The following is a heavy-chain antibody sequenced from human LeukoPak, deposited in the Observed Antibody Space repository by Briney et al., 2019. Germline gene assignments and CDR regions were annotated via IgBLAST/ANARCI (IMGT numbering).Heavy chain of an antibody. CDR1: GYTFTSYG. CDR2: ISAYNGNT. Sequence: ASVKVSCKASGYTFTSYGISWVRQAPGQGLEWMGWISAYNGNTNYAQKLQGRVTMTTDTSTSTAYMELRSLRSDDTAVYYCARIQTIYYDFWSGYRPDAFDIWGQGTMVTVSS. V-gene: IGHV1-18*01. CDR3: ARIQTIYYDFWSGYRPDAFDI. D-gene: IGHD3-3*01. J-gene: IGHJ3*02.